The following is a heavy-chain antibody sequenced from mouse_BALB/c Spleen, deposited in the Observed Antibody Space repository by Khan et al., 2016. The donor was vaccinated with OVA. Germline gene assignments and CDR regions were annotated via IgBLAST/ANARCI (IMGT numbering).Heavy chain of an antibody. Sequence: EVELVESGPELMKPGSSVKISCKASGYSFTSYYIHWVMQSHGKSLEWIGYIDPFSGGATYNQKFKGKATLTVDKSSSTAYIHLSNLTSEDSAVYFCTRHGYIAWFTYWGQGTLVTVSA. CDR1: GYSFTSYY. CDR2: IDPFSGGA. J-gene: IGHJ3*01. CDR3: TRHGYIAWFTY. D-gene: IGHD2-2*01. V-gene: IGHV1S135*01.